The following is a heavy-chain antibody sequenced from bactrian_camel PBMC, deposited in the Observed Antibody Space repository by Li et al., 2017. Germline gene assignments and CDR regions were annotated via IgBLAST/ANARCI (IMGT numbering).Heavy chain of an antibody. Sequence: QLLESGGDLVPPGGSLRLSCAASGFTFSSHWMYWVRKAPGKELNWASAVNSGSATTYYADSVGVRFTISQDNTKNTLYLQMNMLKTEDTAVYYCAATCPDTSTTMGVNYWGQGTQVTVS. V-gene: IGHV3S1*01. CDR1: GFTFSSHW. J-gene: IGHJ4*01. CDR2: VNSGSATT. D-gene: IGHD3*01. CDR3: AATCPDTSTTMGVNY.